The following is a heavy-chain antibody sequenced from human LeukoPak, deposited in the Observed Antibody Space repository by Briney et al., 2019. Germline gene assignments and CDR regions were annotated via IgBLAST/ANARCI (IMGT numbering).Heavy chain of an antibody. Sequence: GRSMRLSCAASGFTFDDYALHWVRQVPGKGLEWVSGISWNSGSLGYADSLKGQFTISRDNAKTSVHLQMNSLRTEDTALYYCAKGDRGGYRGTDAFDLWGQGTMVTVS. CDR2: ISWNSGSL. J-gene: IGHJ3*01. CDR1: GFTFDDYA. D-gene: IGHD5-12*01. V-gene: IGHV3-9*01. CDR3: AKGDRGGYRGTDAFDL.